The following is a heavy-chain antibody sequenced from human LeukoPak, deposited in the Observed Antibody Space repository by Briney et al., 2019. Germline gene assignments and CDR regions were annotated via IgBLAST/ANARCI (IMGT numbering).Heavy chain of an antibody. D-gene: IGHD6-19*01. CDR2: ITGSGSST. V-gene: IGHV3-23*01. Sequence: GGSLRLSRAASGFSFSSYAMSWVRQAPGKGLEWVSAITGSGSSTFYADAVKGRFTISKDNSKNTLYLQMNSLRAEDTAVYYCAKRVSGWYLVDYWGQGALVTVSS. CDR1: GFSFSSYA. J-gene: IGHJ4*02. CDR3: AKRVSGWYLVDY.